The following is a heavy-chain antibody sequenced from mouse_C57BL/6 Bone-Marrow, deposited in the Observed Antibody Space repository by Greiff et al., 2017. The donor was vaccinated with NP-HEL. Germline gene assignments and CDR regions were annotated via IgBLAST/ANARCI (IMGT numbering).Heavy chain of an antibody. CDR1: GYTFTSYW. D-gene: IGHD2-2*01. J-gene: IGHJ3*01. CDR2: IDPADSYT. CDR3: ARYGYEFAY. V-gene: IGHV1-69*01. Sequence: LVESGAELVMPGASVKLSCKASGYTFTSYWMHWVKQRPGQGLEWIGEIDPADSYTNYNETLKGRSTLTVDNSSSTAYMQLSSLTSEDSAVYYCARYGYEFAYWGQGTLVTVSA.